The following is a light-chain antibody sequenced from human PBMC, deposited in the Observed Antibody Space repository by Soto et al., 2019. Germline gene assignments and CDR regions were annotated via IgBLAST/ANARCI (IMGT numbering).Light chain of an antibody. CDR1: QSVSSSH. Sequence: EIVLTQSPGTLSLSPGARTTLFCRASQSVSSSHLVWYQQKPGQAPRLLIYGASTRATGIPDRFSGSGSGTDFTLTITSLEPEDFAVYYCQQFSTFGQGTRLEIK. J-gene: IGKJ5*01. CDR3: QQFST. V-gene: IGKV3-20*01. CDR2: GAS.